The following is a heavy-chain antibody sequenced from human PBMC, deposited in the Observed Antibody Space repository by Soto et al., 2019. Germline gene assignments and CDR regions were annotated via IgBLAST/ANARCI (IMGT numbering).Heavy chain of an antibody. J-gene: IGHJ6*03. CDR1: VDSVSSNSAA. V-gene: IGHV6-1*01. CDR2: TYYRSKWYN. D-gene: IGHD5-12*01. Sequence: SQTLSLTCAISVDSVSSNSAAWNWIRQSPSRGLEWLGRTYYRSKWYNDYAVSVKSRITINPDTSKNQFSLQLNSVTPEDTAVYYCARDLGWLRFSPRRSYYMDVWGKGTTVTVSS. CDR3: ARDLGWLRFSPRRSYYMDV.